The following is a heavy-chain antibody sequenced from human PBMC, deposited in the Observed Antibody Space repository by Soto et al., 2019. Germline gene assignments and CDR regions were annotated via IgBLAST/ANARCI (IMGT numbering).Heavy chain of an antibody. CDR3: ARDSMAVAGEIYYYYYGMDV. CDR2: ISYDGSNK. D-gene: IGHD6-19*01. CDR1: GFTFSSYA. Sequence: QVQLVESGGGVVQPGRSLRLSCAASGFTFSSYAMHWVRQAPGKGLEWVAVISYDGSNKYYADSVKGRFTISRDNSKNTLYLQMNSLRPEDTAVYYCARDSMAVAGEIYYYYYGMDVWGQGTTVTVSS. J-gene: IGHJ6*02. V-gene: IGHV3-30-3*01.